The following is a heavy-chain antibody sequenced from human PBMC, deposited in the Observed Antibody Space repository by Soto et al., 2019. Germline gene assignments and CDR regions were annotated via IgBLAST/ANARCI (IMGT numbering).Heavy chain of an antibody. D-gene: IGHD3-9*01. CDR2: INHSGST. V-gene: IGHV4-34*01. CDR1: GGSFSGYY. CDR3: ARGNVRYFDWLLLPYNWFDP. J-gene: IGHJ5*02. Sequence: SSETLSLTCAVYGGSFSGYYWSWIRQPPGKGLEWIGEINHSGSTNYNPSLKSRVTISVDTSKNQFSLKLSSVTAADTAVYYCARGNVRYFDWLLLPYNWFDPWGQGTLFTVSS.